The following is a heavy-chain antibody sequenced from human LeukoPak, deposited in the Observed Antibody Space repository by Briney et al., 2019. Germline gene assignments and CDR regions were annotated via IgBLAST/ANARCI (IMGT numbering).Heavy chain of an antibody. CDR3: ARLYSSGWYVNY. D-gene: IGHD6-19*01. CDR1: GFTVSSNY. V-gene: IGHV3-7*01. J-gene: IGHJ4*02. CDR2: IREDGNEK. Sequence: GGSLRLSCAASGFTVSSNYMSWVRQALGKGLEWVANIREDGNEKYYADSVKGQFTISRDNAKNSLFLQMDSLRAEDTAVYYCARLYSSGWYVNYWGQGTLVTVSS.